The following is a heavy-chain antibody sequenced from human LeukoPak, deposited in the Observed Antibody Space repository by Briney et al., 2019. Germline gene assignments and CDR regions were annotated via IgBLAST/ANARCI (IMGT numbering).Heavy chain of an antibody. J-gene: IGHJ4*02. V-gene: IGHV1-8*01. Sequence: GASVTVSCKASGSTFTSYDINWVRHAPGQGLEWMGWMNPNSGNTGYAQKFQGRVTMTRTTSISTAYMELSSLRSEDTAVYYCARFPYCTNGVCPPAWGQGTLVTVSS. CDR1: GSTFTSYD. CDR2: MNPNSGNT. CDR3: ARFPYCTNGVCPPA. D-gene: IGHD2-8*01.